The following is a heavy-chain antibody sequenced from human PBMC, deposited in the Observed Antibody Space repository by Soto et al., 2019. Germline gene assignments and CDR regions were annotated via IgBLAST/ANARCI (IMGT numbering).Heavy chain of an antibody. J-gene: IGHJ4*02. D-gene: IGHD2-15*01. V-gene: IGHV3-30-3*01. CDR1: GFTFSSYA. Sequence: GGSLRLSCAASGFTFSSYAMHWVRQAPGKGLEWVAVISYDGSNKYYADSVKGRFTISRDNSKNTLYLQMNSLRAEDTAVYYCARIYCSGGSCYVRDYYFDYWGQGTLVTVSS. CDR2: ISYDGSNK. CDR3: ARIYCSGGSCYVRDYYFDY.